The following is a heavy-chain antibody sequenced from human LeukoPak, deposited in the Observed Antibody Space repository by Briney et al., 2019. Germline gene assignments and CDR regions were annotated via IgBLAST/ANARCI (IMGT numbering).Heavy chain of an antibody. CDR3: ATKLYDFWSAFDI. CDR1: GYTFTSYG. V-gene: IGHV1-18*01. D-gene: IGHD3-3*01. CDR2: ISAYNGNT. Sequence: ASVKVSCTASGYTFTSYGISWVRQAPGQGLEWMGWISAYNGNTNYAQKLQGRVTMTTDTSTSTAYMELRSLRSDDTAVYYCATKLYDFWSAFDIWGQGTMVTVSS. J-gene: IGHJ3*02.